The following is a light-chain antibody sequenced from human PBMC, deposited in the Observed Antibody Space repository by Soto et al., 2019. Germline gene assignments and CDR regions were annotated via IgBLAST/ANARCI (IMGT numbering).Light chain of an antibody. J-gene: IGKJ2*02. CDR3: HQYDNWPPCT. CDR1: QSVSRF. Sequence: EIVMTQSPATLSVSPGERVTLYCRASQSVSRFLAWYQQRPGQAPRLLIYDTSTRATGVPARFSGSGSGTEFSLTISSLQSEDFAVYYCHQYDNWPPCTFGQGTKLEVK. CDR2: DTS. V-gene: IGKV3-15*01.